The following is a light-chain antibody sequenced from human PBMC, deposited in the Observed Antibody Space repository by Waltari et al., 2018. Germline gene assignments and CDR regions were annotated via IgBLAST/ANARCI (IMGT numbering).Light chain of an antibody. V-gene: IGLV1-44*01. J-gene: IGLJ2*01. CDR2: GK. CDR3: STWDYTLSGLV. CDR1: NNNIGTYT. Sequence: QSALTQEASVSGTVGQKVTRSCSGNNNNIGTYTVGWYQQISHGVPKPVVFGKSLPSGIPDRCSASKSGTTASLTISDLQPEDEAHYYCSTWDYTLSGLVFGGGTKLTVL.